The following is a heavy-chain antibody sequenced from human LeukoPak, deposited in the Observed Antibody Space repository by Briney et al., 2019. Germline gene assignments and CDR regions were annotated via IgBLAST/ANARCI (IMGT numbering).Heavy chain of an antibody. CDR1: GGSISGHW. J-gene: IGHJ3*02. V-gene: IGHV4-59*08. D-gene: IGHD3-16*01. Sequence: PSETLSLTCTVPGGSISGHWCSWIRQPPRKGLEYIGYIFYSGSTNYNPSLKSRVIISVDTSKIHFSLRLSSVTAADTAVYYCARRGGGHAFDIWGQGTMVTVSS. CDR2: IFYSGST. CDR3: ARRGGGHAFDI.